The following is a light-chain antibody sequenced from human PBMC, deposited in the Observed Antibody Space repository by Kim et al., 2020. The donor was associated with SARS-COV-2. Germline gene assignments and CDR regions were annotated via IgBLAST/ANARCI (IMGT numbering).Light chain of an antibody. CDR1: SLRSYY. Sequence: SSELTQDPAVSVALGQTVRITCQGDSLRSYYATWYQQKPGRAPILVIHAKNNRPSGIPDRFSGSSSGNTASLTITGAQAEDEADYYCNSRDSNDNVIFGG. J-gene: IGLJ2*01. CDR3: NSRDSNDNVI. V-gene: IGLV3-19*01. CDR2: AKN.